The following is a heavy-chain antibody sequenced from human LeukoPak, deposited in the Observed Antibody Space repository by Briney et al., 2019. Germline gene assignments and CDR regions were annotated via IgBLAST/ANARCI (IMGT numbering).Heavy chain of an antibody. D-gene: IGHD2-2*01. J-gene: IGHJ4*02. CDR1: GYTFTGYY. CDR2: INPNSGGT. Sequence: ASVKVSCKASGYTFTGYYMHWVRQAPGQGLEWMGWINPNSGGTNYAQKFQGRATMTRDTSISTAYMELSRLRSEDTAVYYCARGGSSTTEYYFDYWGQGTLVTVSS. CDR3: ARGGSSTTEYYFDY. V-gene: IGHV1-2*02.